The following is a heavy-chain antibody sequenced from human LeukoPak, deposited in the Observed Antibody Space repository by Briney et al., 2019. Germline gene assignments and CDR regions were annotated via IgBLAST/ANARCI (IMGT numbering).Heavy chain of an antibody. J-gene: IGHJ5*02. CDR2: INAGNGNT. Sequence: ASVKVSCKASGYTFTSYAMHWVRQAPRQRLEWMGRINAGNGNTKYSQKFQGRVTITRDTSASTAYMELSSLRSEDTAVYYCARDRGDYGFDPWGQGTLVTVSS. V-gene: IGHV1-3*01. CDR1: GYTFTSYA. D-gene: IGHD4-17*01. CDR3: ARDRGDYGFDP.